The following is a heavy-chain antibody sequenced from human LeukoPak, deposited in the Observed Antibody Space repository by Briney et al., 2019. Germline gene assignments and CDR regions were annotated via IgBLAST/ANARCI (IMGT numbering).Heavy chain of an antibody. CDR3: ARSFGYLVATIEEDDY. CDR2: IIPIFGTA. V-gene: IGHV1-69*06. CDR1: GGTFSSYA. J-gene: IGHJ4*02. D-gene: IGHD5-12*01. Sequence: ASVKVSCKASGGTFSSYAISWVRQAPGQGLEWMGGIIPIFGTANYAQKFQGRVTITADKSTSTAYMELSRLRPDNTAVYYCARSFGYLVATIEEDDYWGQGTLVTVSS.